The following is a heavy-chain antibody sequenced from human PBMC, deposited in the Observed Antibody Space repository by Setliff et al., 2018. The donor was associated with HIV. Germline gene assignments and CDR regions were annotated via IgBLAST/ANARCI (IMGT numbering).Heavy chain of an antibody. CDR1: GYIFTSYY. J-gene: IGHJ3*02. Sequence: ASVKVSCKASGYIFTSYYIHWVRQAPGQGLEWMGIINPIGGSTNYPQKFQGRVTLTRDTSTNTAYMELSSLRSEDTAVYYCAIDDREGRPYYHESSSFSPDAFDIWGQVTLVTVSS. V-gene: IGHV1-46*01. D-gene: IGHD3-22*01. CDR2: INPIGGST. CDR3: AIDDREGRPYYHESSSFSPDAFDI.